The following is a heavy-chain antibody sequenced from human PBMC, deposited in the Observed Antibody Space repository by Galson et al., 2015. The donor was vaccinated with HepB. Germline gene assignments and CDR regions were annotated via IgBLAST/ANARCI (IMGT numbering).Heavy chain of an antibody. Sequence: SLRLSCAGSGFTFSSYSMNWVRQAPGRGLEWVSSISSTSDYIYYADSVKGRFTISRDNAKNSLYLQMNSLRAEDTAVYSCARDWSRGHDSFFFDFWGQGTLVTVSS. D-gene: IGHD5-12*01. CDR2: ISSTSDYI. CDR1: GFTFSSYS. J-gene: IGHJ4*02. CDR3: ARDWSRGHDSFFFDF. V-gene: IGHV3-21*01.